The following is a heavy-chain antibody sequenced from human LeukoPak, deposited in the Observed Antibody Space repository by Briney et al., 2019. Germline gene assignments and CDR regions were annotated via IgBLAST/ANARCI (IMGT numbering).Heavy chain of an antibody. V-gene: IGHV3-30*04. CDR3: ARDMWDYDILTGYFLFEY. J-gene: IGHJ4*02. Sequence: GGSLRLSCAASGFTFSSYALHWVRQAPGKGLEWVAVISDDGSNKYYADSVKGRFTISRDKSKNTLYLQMSSLRAEDTAVYYCARDMWDYDILTGYFLFEYWGQGTLVTASS. CDR2: ISDDGSNK. CDR1: GFTFSSYA. D-gene: IGHD3-9*01.